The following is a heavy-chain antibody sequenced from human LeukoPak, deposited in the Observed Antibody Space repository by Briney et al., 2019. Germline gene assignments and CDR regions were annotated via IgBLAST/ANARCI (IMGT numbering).Heavy chain of an antibody. Sequence: GGFLRLSCAASGFTVSSNYMSWVRQAPGKGLEWVSVFYRGGSIDSADSVKGRFTISRDNSKNTPYLQLSSLRAEDTAVYYCAREAGDYYFDYWGQGTLVTVSS. CDR1: GFTVSSNY. V-gene: IGHV3-66*01. D-gene: IGHD3-16*01. J-gene: IGHJ4*02. CDR2: FYRGGSI. CDR3: AREAGDYYFDY.